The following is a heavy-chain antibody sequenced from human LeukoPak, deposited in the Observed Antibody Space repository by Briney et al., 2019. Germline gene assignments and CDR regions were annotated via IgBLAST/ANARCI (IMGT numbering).Heavy chain of an antibody. V-gene: IGHV1-69*13. CDR3: ARDTVIAAALLDY. CDR2: IIPIFGTA. D-gene: IGHD6-13*01. J-gene: IGHJ4*02. Sequence: SVNVSCKASGGTFSSYAISWVRQAPGQGLEWMGGIIPIFGTANYAQKFQGRVTITADESTSTAYMELSSLRSEDTAVYYCARDTVIAAALLDYWGQGTLVTVSS. CDR1: GGTFSSYA.